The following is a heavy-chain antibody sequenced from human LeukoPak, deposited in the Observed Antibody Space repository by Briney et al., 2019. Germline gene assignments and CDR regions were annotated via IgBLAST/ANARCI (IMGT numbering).Heavy chain of an antibody. CDR3: ARRMAAAFWFDP. Sequence: SETLSLTCTVAGGSISNYYWSWVRQPPGKGLEWIGYIYYTGGTNYNPSLKSRVTISLDTSKNQFSLKLKSVTAADTAVYYCARRMAAAFWFDPWGQGTPVTVSS. CDR2: IYYTGGT. D-gene: IGHD6-13*01. V-gene: IGHV4-59*08. J-gene: IGHJ5*02. CDR1: GGSISNYY.